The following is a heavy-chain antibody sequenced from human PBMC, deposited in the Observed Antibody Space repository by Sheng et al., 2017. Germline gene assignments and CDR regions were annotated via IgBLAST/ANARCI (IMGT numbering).Heavy chain of an antibody. CDR1: GHTFTTFD. Sequence: QVQLVQSGAEVKNPGASVKVSCKAPGHTFTTFDINWVRQAAGQGLEWVGFITPASYTGXSPRLQGRVTFTRDSSTVYMELRDLRSEDTAVYYCARYIFGVGFLVWGQGTLVTVSS. D-gene: IGHD3-10*01. CDR3: ARYIFGVGFLV. J-gene: IGHJ3*01. V-gene: IGHV1-8*03. CDR2: ITPASYT.